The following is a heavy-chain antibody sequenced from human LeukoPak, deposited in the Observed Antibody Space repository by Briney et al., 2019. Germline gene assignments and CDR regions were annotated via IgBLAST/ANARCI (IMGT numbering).Heavy chain of an antibody. J-gene: IGHJ3*02. V-gene: IGHV3-30*02. CDR1: GFTFSRFD. D-gene: IGHD4-17*01. CDR3: ARELQDDYGDKDAFDI. Sequence: HAGGSLRLSCAASGFTFSRFDMNWVRQAPGKGLEWVAFIRSDGSKKYYADSVKGRFTISRDNAKNSLYLQMNSLRAEDAAVYYCARELQDDYGDKDAFDIWGQGTMVTVSS. CDR2: IRSDGSKK.